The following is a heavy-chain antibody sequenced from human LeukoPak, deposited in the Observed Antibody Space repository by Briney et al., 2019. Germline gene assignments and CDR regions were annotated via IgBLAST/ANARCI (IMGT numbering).Heavy chain of an antibody. CDR2: ISTYNGDT. J-gene: IGHJ4*02. D-gene: IGHD5-18*01. CDR1: GYTFIRYS. V-gene: IGHV1-18*01. CDR3: ARERDTALAPYLDY. Sequence: ASVKVSCKTSGYTFIRYSIGWVRQAPGQGLEWMGWISTYNGDTKYAQKFQDRVTMTTDTSTSTAYLEMGRLRFDDTAVYFCARERDTALAPYLDYWGQGTLLTVSS.